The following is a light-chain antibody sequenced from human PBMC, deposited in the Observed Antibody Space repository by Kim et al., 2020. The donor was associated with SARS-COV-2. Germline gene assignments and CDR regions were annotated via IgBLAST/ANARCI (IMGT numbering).Light chain of an antibody. CDR3: TTHANSDYI. CDR2: EVT. J-gene: IGLJ1*01. Sequence: QSALTQPPSASGSPGQSVTISCSGASSGFGGYGGYTYVSWYQQHPGNAPKLIIYEVTKRPSGVPDRFSRSKSGNTAFLTVSGLQAEDEADYYCTTHANSDYIFGTGTKVTVL. CDR1: SSGFGGYGGYTY. V-gene: IGLV2-8*01.